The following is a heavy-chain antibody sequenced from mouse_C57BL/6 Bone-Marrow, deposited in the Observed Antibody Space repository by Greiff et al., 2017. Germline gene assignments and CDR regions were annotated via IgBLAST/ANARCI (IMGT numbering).Heavy chain of an antibody. CDR2: IDPEEGAT. CDR1: GFNIKDYY. CDR3: TRSLIYCGIND. D-gene: IGHD1-1*01. J-gene: IGHJ2*01. Sequence: VQLQQSGAALVKPGASVKLSCTASGFNIKDYYIHWVKQRTEQGLEWIGRIDPEEGATKYAPNFPSKATITADTSSNPAYLHLSSRTSEDTAVYYCTRSLIYCGINDWGQGTTLTVSS. V-gene: IGHV14-2*01.